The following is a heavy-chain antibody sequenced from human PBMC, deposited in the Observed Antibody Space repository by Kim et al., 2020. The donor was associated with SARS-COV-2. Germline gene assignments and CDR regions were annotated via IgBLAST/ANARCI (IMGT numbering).Heavy chain of an antibody. V-gene: IGHV3-30*18. CDR2: ISYDGSNK. Sequence: GGSLRLSCAASGFTFSSYGMHWVRQAPGKGLEWVAVISYDGSNKYYADSVKGRFTISRDNSKNTLYLQMNSLRAEDTAVYYCAKSSEGFLEFVYYYYGM. D-gene: IGHD3-3*01. CDR1: GFTFSSYG. CDR3: AKSSEGFLEFVYYYYGM. J-gene: IGHJ6*01.